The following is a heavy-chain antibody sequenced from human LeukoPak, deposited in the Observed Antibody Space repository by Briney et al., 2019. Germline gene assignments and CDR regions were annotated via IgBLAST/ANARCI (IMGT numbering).Heavy chain of an antibody. V-gene: IGHV3-48*04. CDR2: ISSSGSTI. CDR1: GFTFNTYG. D-gene: IGHD1-26*01. CDR3: AKVPFVGATTVVDY. J-gene: IGHJ4*02. Sequence: PGGTLRLSCAASGFTFNTYGMNWVRQAPGKGLEWVSYISSSGSTIYYADSVKGRFTISRDNAKNSLYLQMNSLRAEDTAVYYCAKVPFVGATTVVDYWGQGTLVTVSS.